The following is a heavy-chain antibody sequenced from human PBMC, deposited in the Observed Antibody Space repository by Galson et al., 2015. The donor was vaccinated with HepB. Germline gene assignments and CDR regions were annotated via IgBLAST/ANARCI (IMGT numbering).Heavy chain of an antibody. V-gene: IGHV3-23*01. Sequence: SLRLSCAASKFSFSDYAMSWVRQAPGKGLEWLSVISGSGISTYYANSVKGRFTISRDNSNNMLYLQMNSLRAEDTAVYYCAKDQNCTKSVCYTYFYNGMAVWGQGTTVTVSS. CDR3: AKDQNCTKSVCYTYFYNGMAV. CDR2: ISGSGIST. D-gene: IGHD2-8*01. J-gene: IGHJ6*02. CDR1: KFSFSDYA.